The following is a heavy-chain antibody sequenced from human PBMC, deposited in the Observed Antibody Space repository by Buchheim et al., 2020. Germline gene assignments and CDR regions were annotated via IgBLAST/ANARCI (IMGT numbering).Heavy chain of an antibody. CDR1: GFTFSSYA. CDR3: AKEWLLDY. CDR2: ISGSGDIP. Sequence: EVQLLESGGALVQPGGSLRLSCAASGFTFSSYAMSWVRQAPGQGLEWVSVISGSGDIPYYADSVKGRFSISRDNSNSAVYVQMNSLRAEDTAVYYCAKEWLLDYWGQGTL. V-gene: IGHV3-23*01. J-gene: IGHJ4*02. D-gene: IGHD6-19*01.